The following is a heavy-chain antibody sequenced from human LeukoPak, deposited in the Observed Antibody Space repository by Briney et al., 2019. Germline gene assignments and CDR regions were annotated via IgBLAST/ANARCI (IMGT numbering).Heavy chain of an antibody. Sequence: GGSLRLSCAASGFTFSSYWMSWVRQAPGKGLEWVANIKQDGSEKYYVDSVKGRFTISRDNAKNSLYLQMNSLRAEDTAVYYCARDFWSGYSEDGYWGQGTLVTVSS. CDR2: IKQDGSEK. CDR1: GFTFSSYW. J-gene: IGHJ4*02. CDR3: ARDFWSGYSEDGY. D-gene: IGHD3-3*01. V-gene: IGHV3-7*01.